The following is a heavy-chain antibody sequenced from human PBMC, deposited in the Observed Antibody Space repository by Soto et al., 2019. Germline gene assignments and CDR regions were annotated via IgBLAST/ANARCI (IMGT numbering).Heavy chain of an antibody. Sequence: GSGPTLVNPTQTLTLTCTFSGFSLSTSGVGVGWIRQPPGKALEWLALIYWDDDKRYSPSLKSRLTITKDTSKNQVVLTMTNMDPVDTATYYCAHTGRLRPARGYCSSTSCYRRPYFDYWGQGTLVTVSS. CDR3: AHTGRLRPARGYCSSTSCYRRPYFDY. J-gene: IGHJ4*02. CDR2: IYWDDDK. CDR1: GFSLSTSGVG. D-gene: IGHD2-2*01. V-gene: IGHV2-5*02.